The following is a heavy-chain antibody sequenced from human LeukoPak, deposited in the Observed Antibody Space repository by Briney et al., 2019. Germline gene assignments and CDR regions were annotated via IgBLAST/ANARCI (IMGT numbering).Heavy chain of an antibody. CDR2: ISSSSSYI. D-gene: IGHD4-17*01. Sequence: GGSLRLSCAASGFTFDDYAMHWVRQAPGKGLEWVSSISSSSSYIYYADSVKGRFTISRDNAKNSLYLQMNSLRAEDTAVYYCARDPGNYGDYVYAFDIWGQGTMVTVSS. V-gene: IGHV3-21*01. CDR3: ARDPGNYGDYVYAFDI. J-gene: IGHJ3*02. CDR1: GFTFDDYA.